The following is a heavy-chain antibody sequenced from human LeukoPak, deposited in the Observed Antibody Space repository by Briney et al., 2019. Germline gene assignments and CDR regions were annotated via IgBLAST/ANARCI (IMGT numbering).Heavy chain of an antibody. CDR1: GGSFSGYY. D-gene: IGHD6-6*01. V-gene: IGHV4-34*01. Sequence: SETLSLTCAVYGGSFSGYYWSWIRQPPGKGLEWIGEINHSGSTNYNPSLKSRVTISVDTSKNQFSLKLSSVTAADTAVYYCARGRVEHSSSSLDYWGQGTLVIVSS. CDR2: INHSGST. J-gene: IGHJ4*02. CDR3: ARGRVEHSSSSLDY.